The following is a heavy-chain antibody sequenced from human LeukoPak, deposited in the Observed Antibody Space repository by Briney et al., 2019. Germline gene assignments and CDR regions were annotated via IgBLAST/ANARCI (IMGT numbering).Heavy chain of an antibody. J-gene: IGHJ4*02. D-gene: IGHD6-13*01. CDR1: GFTFDDYA. V-gene: IGHV3-9*01. CDR3: AKGKSSSWPYYFDY. Sequence: GGSLRLSCAASGFTFDDYAMHWVRQAPGKGLEWVSGISWNSGSIGYADSVKGRFTISRDNAKNSLYLQMDSLRAEDTALYYCAKGKSSSWPYYFDYWGQGTLVTVSS. CDR2: ISWNSGSI.